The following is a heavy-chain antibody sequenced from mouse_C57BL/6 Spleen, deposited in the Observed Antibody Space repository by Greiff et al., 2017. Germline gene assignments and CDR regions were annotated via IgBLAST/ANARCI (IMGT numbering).Heavy chain of an antibody. V-gene: IGHV3-1*01. CDR3: ARDTGNYGFAY. D-gene: IGHD2-1*01. Sequence: VQLQQSGPGMVKPSQSLSLTCTVTGYSITSGYDWHWIRHFPGNKLEWMGYISYSGSTNYNPSLKSRISITHDTSKNHFFLKLNSVTTEDTATYYCARDTGNYGFAYWGQGTLVTVSA. CDR1: GYSITSGYD. CDR2: ISYSGST. J-gene: IGHJ3*01.